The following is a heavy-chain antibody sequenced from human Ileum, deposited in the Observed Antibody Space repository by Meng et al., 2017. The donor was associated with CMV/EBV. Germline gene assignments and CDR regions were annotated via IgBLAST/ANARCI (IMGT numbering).Heavy chain of an antibody. V-gene: IGHV6-1*01. CDR2: TYYMSKWNN. CDR1: GDSVFNKNVA. J-gene: IGHJ4*02. Sequence: HVQLQPSGPRQLRPPQTPSLTCAIAGDSVFNKNVAWNWIRQSPSRGLEWLGRTYYMSKWNNDYAASVESRIIVNLDTFTNQLSLQLNSVTPDDTAVYYCARGQFSALDFWGQGTLVTVSS. D-gene: IGHD4-11*01. CDR3: ARGQFSALDF.